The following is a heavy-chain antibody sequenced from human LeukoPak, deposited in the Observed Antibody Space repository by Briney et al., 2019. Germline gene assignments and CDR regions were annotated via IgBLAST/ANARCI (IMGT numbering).Heavy chain of an antibody. CDR3: ARDTYGDYPDY. V-gene: IGHV4-59*01. CDR2: IYYSGST. J-gene: IGHJ4*02. D-gene: IGHD4-17*01. CDR1: GGSISSYY. Sequence: SETLSLTCTVSGGSISSYYWSWIRQPPGKGLEWIGYIYYSGSTNYNPSLKSRVTISVDTSKNQFSLKLSSVTAADTAVYYCARDTYGDYPDYWGQGTLVTVSP.